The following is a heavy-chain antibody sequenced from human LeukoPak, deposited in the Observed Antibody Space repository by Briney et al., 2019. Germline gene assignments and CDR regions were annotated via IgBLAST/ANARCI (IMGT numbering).Heavy chain of an antibody. J-gene: IGHJ3*01. D-gene: IGHD6-6*01. CDR1: GASFSGYY. CDR3: AKVYSSSSRDAFDV. CDR2: INHSGST. V-gene: IGHV4-34*01. Sequence: PSETLSLTCAVYGASFSGYYWSWIRQPPGKGLEWTGEINHSGSTNYNVSLESRVTMSVDTSKNQFTLKLNSVTAADTAVYYCAKVYSSSSRDAFDVWGPGTMVTVSS.